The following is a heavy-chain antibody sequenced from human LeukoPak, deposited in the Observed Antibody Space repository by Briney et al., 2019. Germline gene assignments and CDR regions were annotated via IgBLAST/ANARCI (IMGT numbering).Heavy chain of an antibody. D-gene: IGHD3-3*01. CDR2: IYPGDSDT. V-gene: IGHV5-51*01. Sequence: GESLKISCKGSGYSFTSYWIGWVRQMPGKGLEWMGIIYPGDSDTRYSPSFQGQVTISADKSISTAYLQWSSLKASDTAMYYCATGRYYDFWSGWNFDYWGQGTLVTVSS. CDR3: ATGRYYDFWSGWNFDY. CDR1: GYSFTSYW. J-gene: IGHJ4*02.